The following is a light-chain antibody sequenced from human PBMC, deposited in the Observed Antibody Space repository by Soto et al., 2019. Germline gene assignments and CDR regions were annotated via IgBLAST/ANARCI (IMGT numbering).Light chain of an antibody. CDR1: QSVSSSY. CDR3: QQYGVSPYT. J-gene: IGKJ2*01. CDR2: DAS. V-gene: IGKV3D-20*01. Sequence: EIVLTQSPATLSLSPGERATLSCGASQSVSSSYLAWYQQKPGLAPRLLISDASSRATGIPDRFSGSGSGTDFTLTISRLEPEDFAVYYCQQYGVSPYTFGQGTKLEIK.